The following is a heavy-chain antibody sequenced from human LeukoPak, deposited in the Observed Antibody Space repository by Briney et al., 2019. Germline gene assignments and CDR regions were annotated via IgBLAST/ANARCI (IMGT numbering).Heavy chain of an antibody. Sequence: GGSLRLSCAASGFTFSSYGMHWVRQAPGKGLEWVAVISYDGSNKYYADSVKGRFTISRDNSKNTLYLQMNSLRVEDTSVYYCARDYYMGIVDQWGQGTRVTVSS. CDR2: ISYDGSNK. J-gene: IGHJ5*02. V-gene: IGHV3-30*03. CDR3: ARDYYMGIVDQ. CDR1: GFTFSSYG. D-gene: IGHD3-22*01.